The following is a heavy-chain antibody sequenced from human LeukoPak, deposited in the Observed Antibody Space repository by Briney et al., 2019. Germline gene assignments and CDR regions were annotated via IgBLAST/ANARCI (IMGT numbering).Heavy chain of an antibody. CDR2: ILYDGSNK. CDR3: ARGSELSSESYPFDY. J-gene: IGHJ4*02. CDR1: GFTFNNYA. V-gene: IGHV3-30*04. D-gene: IGHD1-26*01. Sequence: PGRSLRLSCAASGFTFNNYAMHWVRQAPGKGLEWVAVILYDGSNKYYADFVTGRFTITRDNSKNTLYLQMNSLRAGDTAVYYCARGSELSSESYPFDYWGEGTLVTVSS.